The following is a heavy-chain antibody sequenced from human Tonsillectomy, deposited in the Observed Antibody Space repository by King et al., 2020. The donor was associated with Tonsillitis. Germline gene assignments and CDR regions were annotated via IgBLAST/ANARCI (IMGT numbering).Heavy chain of an antibody. Sequence: TLKESGPTLVKPTQTLTLTCTFSGFSLSTSGVGVGWVRQPPGKALEWLAVLFWDDDKRYSPSLKSRLTITKDTSRNQVVLTMTNMDPVDTATYFCIYRISFYCFYPSCPGTLVTVSS. CDR3: IYRISFYCFYP. J-gene: IGHJ5*02. V-gene: IGHV2-5*02. CDR2: LFWDDDK. CDR1: GFSLSTSGVG.